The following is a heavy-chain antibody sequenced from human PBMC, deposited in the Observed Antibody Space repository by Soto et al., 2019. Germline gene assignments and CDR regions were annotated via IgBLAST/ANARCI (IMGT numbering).Heavy chain of an antibody. CDR3: ARDRIAVAGHPEYFQH. D-gene: IGHD6-19*01. J-gene: IGHJ1*01. CDR2: IYSGGST. CDR1: GFTVSSNY. V-gene: IGHV3-66*01. Sequence: QPGGSLRLSCAASGFTVSSNYMSWVRQAPGKGLEWVSVIYSGGSTYYADSVKGRFTISRDNSKNTLYLQMNSLRAEDTAVYYCARDRIAVAGHPEYFQHWGQGTLVTVSS.